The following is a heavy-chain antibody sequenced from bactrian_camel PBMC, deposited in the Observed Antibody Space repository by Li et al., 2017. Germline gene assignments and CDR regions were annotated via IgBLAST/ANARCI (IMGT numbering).Heavy chain of an antibody. CDR3: AASPATISLWTTWVPY. J-gene: IGHJ4*01. Sequence: VQLVESGGGSVQAGGSLRLSCVASGNTRSNNFMAWFRQAPGKECEGVAGIDNDGTTRYRDSVKGRFTISKDNAKNTLYLQMNSLKPEDTAMYYCAASPATISLWTTWVPYWGQGTQVTVS. D-gene: IGHD5*01. CDR2: IDNDGTT. CDR1: GNTRSNNF. V-gene: IGHV3S53*01.